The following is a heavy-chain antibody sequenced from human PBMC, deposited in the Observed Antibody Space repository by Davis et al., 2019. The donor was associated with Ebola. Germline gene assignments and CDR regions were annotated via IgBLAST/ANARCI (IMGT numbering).Heavy chain of an antibody. CDR1: SGSMSRYY. CDR2: IYYSGRT. D-gene: IGHD1-14*01. CDR3: ARDLAHHGWFDP. V-gene: IGHV4-59*01. J-gene: IGHJ5*02. Sequence: SETLSLTCTVSSGSMSRYYWTWIRQPPGKGLEWIGYIYYSGRTDYNPSLRGRVTISLDMSKNQFSLRLKSVTAADTAVYYCARDLAHHGWFDPWGQGTLVTVSS.